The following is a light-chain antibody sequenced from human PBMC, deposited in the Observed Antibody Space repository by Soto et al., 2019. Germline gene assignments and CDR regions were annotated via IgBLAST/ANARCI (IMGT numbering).Light chain of an antibody. Sequence: EIGLTQSPGTLSLSPGERATLSCRASQSVTNNYLAWYQQKPGQAPRLLIDGASSRATGVPDRFSGTGSGTDFTLTISRLEPEDFAVFYCQQYGNSPITFGQGTRLEIK. CDR3: QQYGNSPIT. CDR1: QSVTNNY. CDR2: GAS. J-gene: IGKJ5*01. V-gene: IGKV3-20*01.